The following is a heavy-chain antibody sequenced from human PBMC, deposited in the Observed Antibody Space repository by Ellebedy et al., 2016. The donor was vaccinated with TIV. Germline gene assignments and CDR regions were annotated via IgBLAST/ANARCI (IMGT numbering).Heavy chain of an antibody. Sequence: PGGSLRLSCAASGFSFGFSFSRYAMGRVRQAPGQGLEWVSGISGSGGSTYYADSVKGRFTIPRNNAKNSLYLQMNSLRAEDTAVYYCATGARSEGGHWGQGTLVTVSS. V-gene: IGHV3-23*01. J-gene: IGHJ4*02. CDR3: ATGARSEGGH. D-gene: IGHD2-15*01. CDR2: ISGSGGST. CDR1: GFSFGFSFSRYA.